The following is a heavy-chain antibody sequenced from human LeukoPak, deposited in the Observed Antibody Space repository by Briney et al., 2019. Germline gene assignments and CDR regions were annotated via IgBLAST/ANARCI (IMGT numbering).Heavy chain of an antibody. Sequence: SETLSLTCTVSGGSISSYYWSWIRQPPGKGLEWIGYIYTSGSTNYNPSFKSRVTISVDTSKNQFSLQLSSVTAADTAVYYCARLGSGYCSSTSCYNDAFDPWGQGTLVTVSS. CDR2: IYTSGST. CDR3: ARLGSGYCSSTSCYNDAFDP. V-gene: IGHV4-4*09. D-gene: IGHD2-2*02. J-gene: IGHJ5*02. CDR1: GGSISSYY.